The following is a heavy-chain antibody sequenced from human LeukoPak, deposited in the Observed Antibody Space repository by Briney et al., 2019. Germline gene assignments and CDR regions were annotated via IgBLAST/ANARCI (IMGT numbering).Heavy chain of an antibody. CDR3: ARVLYDSSNAFDI. Sequence: SQTLSLTCTVSGGSISSGDYYWSWIRQPPGKGLEWIGYIYYSGSTYYNPSLKSRVTISVGTSKNQFSLKLSSVTAADTAVYYCARVLYDSSNAFDIWGQGTMVTVSS. CDR2: IYYSGST. CDR1: GGSISSGDYY. V-gene: IGHV4-30-4*01. J-gene: IGHJ3*02. D-gene: IGHD3-22*01.